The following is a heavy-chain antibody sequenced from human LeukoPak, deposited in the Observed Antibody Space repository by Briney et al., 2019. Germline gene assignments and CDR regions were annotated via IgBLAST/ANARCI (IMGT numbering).Heavy chain of an antibody. Sequence: GGSLRLSCAASGFTFSSYGMHWVRQAPGKGLEWVAVISYDGSNKYYADSVKGRFTISRDNSKNTLYLQMNSLRAEDTAVYYCAKDPRGTVTYYFDYWGQGTLVTVSS. CDR1: GFTFSSYG. V-gene: IGHV3-30*18. J-gene: IGHJ4*02. CDR2: ISYDGSNK. D-gene: IGHD4-17*01. CDR3: AKDPRGTVTYYFDY.